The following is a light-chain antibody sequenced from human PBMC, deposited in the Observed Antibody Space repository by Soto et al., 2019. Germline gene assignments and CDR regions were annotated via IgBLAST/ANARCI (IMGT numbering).Light chain of an antibody. J-gene: IGKJ2*01. Sequence: DIQMTQSPSSLSASVGDRVTITCRSSQSIISYLNWYQQKAGKAPQLLIYAASSLQSGVPARFSGSVSGTDFTLTINSLQAEDSALYYCQQSYSGPRTFGQGTKVEIK. CDR3: QQSYSGPRT. CDR2: AAS. V-gene: IGKV1-39*01. CDR1: QSIISY.